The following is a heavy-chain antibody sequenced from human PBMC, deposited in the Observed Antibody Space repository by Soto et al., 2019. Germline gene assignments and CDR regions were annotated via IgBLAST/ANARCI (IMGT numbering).Heavy chain of an antibody. Sequence: ASVKVSCKASGGAFSSYAISWVRQAPGQGLEWMGGIIPIFGTANYAQKFQGRVTITADESTSTAYMELSSLRSEDTSVYYCARGYSSGSYFQHWGQGTLVTVSS. CDR2: IIPIFGTA. CDR3: ARGYSSGSYFQH. CDR1: GGAFSSYA. J-gene: IGHJ1*01. V-gene: IGHV1-69*13. D-gene: IGHD6-19*01.